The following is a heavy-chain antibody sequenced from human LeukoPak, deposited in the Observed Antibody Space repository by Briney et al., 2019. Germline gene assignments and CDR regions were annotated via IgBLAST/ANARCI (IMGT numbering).Heavy chain of an antibody. D-gene: IGHD3-22*01. CDR2: ITSDGSST. V-gene: IGHV3-74*01. Sequence: GGSLRLSSAASGFTFSSYWMHWVRQAPGKRLVWVSGITSDGSSTSYADSVKGRFTISRDNAKTTLYLHMNSLRAEDTAVYYCAREDSSGYYYSYFDYWGQGTLVTVSS. CDR3: AREDSSGYYYSYFDY. CDR1: GFTFSSYW. J-gene: IGHJ4*02.